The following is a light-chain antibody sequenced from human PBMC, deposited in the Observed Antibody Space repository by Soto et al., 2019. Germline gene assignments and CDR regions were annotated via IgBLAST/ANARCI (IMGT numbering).Light chain of an antibody. J-gene: IGKJ5*01. CDR1: QSVSSSF. CDR2: GAS. V-gene: IGKV3-20*01. CDR3: QQYGSSPRT. Sequence: EIVLTQSPGTLSLSPGERATLSCRASQSVSSSFLAWYQQKVGQAPRLLIYGASSRAPGIPDRFSGSGSGTDFTLTISRLEPEDFAVYYCQQYGSSPRTFGQGTRLEIK.